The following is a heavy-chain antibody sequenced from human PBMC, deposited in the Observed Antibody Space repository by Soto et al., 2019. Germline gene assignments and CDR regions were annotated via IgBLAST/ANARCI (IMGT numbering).Heavy chain of an antibody. CDR2: ISYGGGTT. V-gene: IGHV3-23*01. J-gene: IGHJ4*02. CDR1: EFTFSNYA. D-gene: IGHD3-22*01. Sequence: GGSLRLSCAASEFTFSNYAMSWVRQAPGKGLEWVSAISYGGGTTYYADSVKGRFTISRDNSKNTLYLQMNSLRAEDTAVYYCAKNQGYYYDSTGYHFDYWGQGT. CDR3: AKNQGYYYDSTGYHFDY.